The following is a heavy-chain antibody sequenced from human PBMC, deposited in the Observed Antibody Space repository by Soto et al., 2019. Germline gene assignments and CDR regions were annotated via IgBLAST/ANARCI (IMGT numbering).Heavy chain of an antibody. J-gene: IGHJ4*02. CDR1: GVTFSSYA. CDR2: ISGRGVST. D-gene: IGHD3-3*01. V-gene: IGHV3-23*01. Sequence: GGSLRLSCAASGVTFSSYAMSWVRQAPGKGLEWVSAISGRGVSTYYADSVKGRFTISRDNSKNTLYLQMNSLRAEDTAVYYCAKDRYYDFWSGYSPIDHWGQGILVTVSS. CDR3: AKDRYYDFWSGYSPIDH.